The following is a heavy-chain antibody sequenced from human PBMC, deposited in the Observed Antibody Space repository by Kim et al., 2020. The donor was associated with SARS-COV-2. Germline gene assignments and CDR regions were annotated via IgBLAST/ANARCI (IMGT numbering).Heavy chain of an antibody. Sequence: VKVSCKASGGTFSSYAISWVRQAPGQGLEWMGGIIPIFGTANYAQKFQGRVTITADESTSTAYMELSSLRSEDTAVYYCARGNHYYDSSHYFDYWGQGTLVTVSS. CDR1: GGTFSSYA. D-gene: IGHD3-22*01. J-gene: IGHJ4*02. V-gene: IGHV1-69*13. CDR2: IIPIFGTA. CDR3: ARGNHYYDSSHYFDY.